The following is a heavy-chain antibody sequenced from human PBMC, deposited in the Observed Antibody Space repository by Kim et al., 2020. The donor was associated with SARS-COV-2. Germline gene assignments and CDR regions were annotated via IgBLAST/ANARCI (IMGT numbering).Heavy chain of an antibody. D-gene: IGHD3-16*02. CDR3: ASGSYTTVDY. V-gene: IGHV3-30-3*02. Sequence: GGSLRLSCVGSGFTFNTLAMHWVRQAPGKGLEWVAVTSYDGTAKYYADSVKGRFTISRDNSRNTVFLQMSGLKVDDTAIYYCASGSYTTVDYWGQGNLVTVSS. J-gene: IGHJ4*02. CDR1: GFTFNTLA. CDR2: TSYDGTAK.